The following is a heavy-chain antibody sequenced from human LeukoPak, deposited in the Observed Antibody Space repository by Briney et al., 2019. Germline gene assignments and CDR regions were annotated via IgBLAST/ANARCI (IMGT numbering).Heavy chain of an antibody. V-gene: IGHV3-23*01. Sequence: GGSLRLSCAASGFTFSNYAMSWVRQAPGKGLEWVSTISNSGDATYYADSVKGRFTISRDNSKNTLYLQMNSLRAEDTAVYYCAKEVLDVDIVAFDYWGQGTLVTVSS. J-gene: IGHJ4*02. CDR1: GFTFSNYA. D-gene: IGHD5-12*01. CDR3: AKEVLDVDIVAFDY. CDR2: ISNSGDAT.